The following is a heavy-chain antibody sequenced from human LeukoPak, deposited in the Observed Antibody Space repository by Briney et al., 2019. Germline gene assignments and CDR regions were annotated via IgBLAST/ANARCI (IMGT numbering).Heavy chain of an antibody. Sequence: SETLSLTCTVSGGSISSYYWSWIRQPPGKGLEWIGYIYYSGSTNYIPSLKSRVTISVDTSKNQFSLKLSSVTAADTAVYYCARRGYSGYGARGGHWYFDLWGRGTLVTVSS. V-gene: IGHV4-59*01. CDR2: IYYSGST. J-gene: IGHJ2*01. D-gene: IGHD5-12*01. CDR3: ARRGYSGYGARGGHWYFDL. CDR1: GGSISSYY.